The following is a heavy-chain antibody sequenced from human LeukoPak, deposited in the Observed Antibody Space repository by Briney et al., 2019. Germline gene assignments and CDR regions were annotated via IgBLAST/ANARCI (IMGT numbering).Heavy chain of an antibody. D-gene: IGHD1-26*01. CDR2: ISRSGSTM. Sequence: GGSLRLSCAASGFTFSDCYMSWIRQAPGKGLAGVSYISRSGSTMYYADSVKGRFTISRDNAKDSLYLQMNSLRAEDTAVYYCARDVRSGSLGVFDYWGQGTLVTVSS. V-gene: IGHV3-11*04. CDR3: ARDVRSGSLGVFDY. J-gene: IGHJ4*02. CDR1: GFTFSDCY.